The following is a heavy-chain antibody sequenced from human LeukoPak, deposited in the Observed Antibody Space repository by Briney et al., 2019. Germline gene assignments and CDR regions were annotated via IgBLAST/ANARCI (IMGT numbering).Heavy chain of an antibody. V-gene: IGHV1-69*02. Sequence: SVKVSCKASGGTFSSYTISWVRQAPGQGLEWMGRIIPILGIANYAQKFQGRVTMTRDTSISTAYMELSRLRSDDTAVYYCARVMLGSYYSDAFDIWGQGTMVTVSS. D-gene: IGHD1-26*01. J-gene: IGHJ3*02. CDR2: IIPILGIA. CDR1: GGTFSSYT. CDR3: ARVMLGSYYSDAFDI.